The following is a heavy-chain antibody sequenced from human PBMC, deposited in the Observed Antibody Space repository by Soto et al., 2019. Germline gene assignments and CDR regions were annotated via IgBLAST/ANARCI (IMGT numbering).Heavy chain of an antibody. CDR2: VKTKIDGGTS. V-gene: IGHV3-15*01. D-gene: IGHD2-15*01. J-gene: IGHJ6*02. CDR3: TTDCSGGSCSKGAHYSFYAMDV. Sequence: GGSLRLSCAASGFSFSYAWMSWVRQAPGKGLEWVGRVKTKIDGGTSDYAAPVKGRFTISRDDSKRVVFLQMNSLKTEDTAVYYCTTDCSGGSCSKGAHYSFYAMDVWGPGTTVTVSS. CDR1: GFSFSYAW.